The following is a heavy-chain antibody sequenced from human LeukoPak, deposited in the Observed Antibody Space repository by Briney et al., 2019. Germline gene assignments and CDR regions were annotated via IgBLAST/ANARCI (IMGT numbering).Heavy chain of an antibody. CDR2: IGTDGSDT. CDR1: GFTLRRFS. J-gene: IGHJ4*02. CDR3: ARVVGGGNFDY. D-gene: IGHD2-2*01. V-gene: IGHV3-64*02. Sequence: GGSLRLSCEASGFTLRRFSMHWVRQAPGKGLEYVSAIGTDGSDTYYADSVKGRFTISRDNSRDTLFLQMDSLRAEDMTVYYCARVVGGGNFDYWGQGTLVTVYS.